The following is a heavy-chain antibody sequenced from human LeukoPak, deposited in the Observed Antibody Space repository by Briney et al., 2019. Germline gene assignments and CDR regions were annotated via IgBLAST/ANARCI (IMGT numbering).Heavy chain of an antibody. CDR3: ARPVLLWFGETNAFDI. Sequence: ASVKVSCKASGGTFSSYAISWVRQAPGQGLEWMGWINPNSGGTNYAQKFQGRVTMIRDTSISTTYMELSRLRSYDPGVYYCARPVLLWFGETNAFDIWGQGTMVTVSS. D-gene: IGHD3-10*01. CDR1: GGTFSSYA. CDR2: INPNSGGT. J-gene: IGHJ3*02. V-gene: IGHV1-2*02.